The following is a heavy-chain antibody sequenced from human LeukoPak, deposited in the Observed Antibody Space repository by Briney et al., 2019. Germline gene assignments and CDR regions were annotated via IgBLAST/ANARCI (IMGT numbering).Heavy chain of an antibody. CDR3: ARCSGSTYYFDY. CDR2: INHSGST. CDR1: GGSFSGYY. V-gene: IGHV4-34*01. Sequence: PSETLSLTCAVYGGSFSGYYWSWIRQPLGKGLEWIGEINHSGSTNYNPSLKSRVTISVDTSKNQFSLKLSSVTAADTAVYYCARCSGSTYYFDYWGQGTLVTVSS. D-gene: IGHD1-26*01. J-gene: IGHJ4*02.